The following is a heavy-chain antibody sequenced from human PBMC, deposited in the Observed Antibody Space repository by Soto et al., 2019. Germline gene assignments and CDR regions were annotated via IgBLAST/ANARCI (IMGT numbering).Heavy chain of an antibody. CDR3: ARRHLAVAVSPWFDP. V-gene: IGHV2-26*01. CDR2: IDSSGEK. Sequence: QVNLKESGPVLVKPTETLTLRCTVSGLSITDSEMGVSWIRQPPGQPLEWLAHIDSSGEKSYRTFLKSRLAISKDTSKSQIVLTMTNMDPADTATYYCARRHLAVAVSPWFDPWGQGIPVTVSS. CDR1: GLSITDSEMG. J-gene: IGHJ5*02. D-gene: IGHD6-19*01.